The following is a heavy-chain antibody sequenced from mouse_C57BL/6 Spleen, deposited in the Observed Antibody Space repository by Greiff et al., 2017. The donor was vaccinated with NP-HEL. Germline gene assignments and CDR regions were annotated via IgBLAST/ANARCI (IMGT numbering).Heavy chain of an antibody. Sequence: QVQLKQSGAELVKPGASVKISCKASGYTFTDYYINWVKQRPGQGLEWIGKIGPGSGSTYYNEKFKGKATLTADKASSTASMQLSSRTSEDSAVYWCARGENYDYDGMDYWGKGTSVTVSS. CDR1: GYTFTDYY. CDR3: ARGENYDYDGMDY. D-gene: IGHD1-1*02. V-gene: IGHV1-77*01. CDR2: IGPGSGST. J-gene: IGHJ4*01.